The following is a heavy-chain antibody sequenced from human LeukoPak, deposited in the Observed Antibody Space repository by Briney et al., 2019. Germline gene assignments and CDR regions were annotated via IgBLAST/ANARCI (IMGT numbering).Heavy chain of an antibody. V-gene: IGHV3-33*01. CDR1: GFTFSSYG. D-gene: IGHD3-16*02. Sequence: PGRSLRLSCAASGFTFSSYGMHWVRQAPGKGLEWVAVIWYDGSNKYYADSVKGRFTISRDNSKNTLYLQMNSLRAEDTAVYYCARAPIMITFGGVIDHFDYWGQGTQVTVSS. CDR2: IWYDGSNK. J-gene: IGHJ4*02. CDR3: ARAPIMITFGGVIDHFDY.